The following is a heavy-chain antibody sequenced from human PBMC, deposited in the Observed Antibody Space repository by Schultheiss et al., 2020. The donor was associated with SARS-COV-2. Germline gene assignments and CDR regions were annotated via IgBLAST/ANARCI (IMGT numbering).Heavy chain of an antibody. CDR1: GGSISSGSYY. V-gene: IGHV4-61*02. D-gene: IGHD1-26*01. CDR3: ARGEGRSPTRGYGMDV. CDR2: IYTSGST. J-gene: IGHJ6*02. Sequence: SETLSLTCTVSGGSISSGSYYWSWIRKPAGKGLEWIGRIYTSGSTNYNPSLKSRVTISVDTSKNQFSLKLSSVTAADTAVYYCARGEGRSPTRGYGMDVWGQGTTVTVSS.